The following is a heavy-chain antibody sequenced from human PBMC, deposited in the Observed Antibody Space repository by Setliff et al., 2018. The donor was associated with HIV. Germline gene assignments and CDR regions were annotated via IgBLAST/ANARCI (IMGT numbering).Heavy chain of an antibody. J-gene: IGHJ6*02. CDR2: INPSGGST. V-gene: IGHV1-46*01. Sequence: ASVKVSCKASGYTFTSYYMHWVRQAPGQGLEWMGIINPSGGSTSYAQKFQGRVTMTRDTSTSTVYMELSSLRSEDTAVYYCARVRVVRGDQAYYYYYYYGMDVWGQGTTGTV. CDR1: GYTFTSYY. D-gene: IGHD3-10*01. CDR3: ARVRVVRGDQAYYYYYYYGMDV.